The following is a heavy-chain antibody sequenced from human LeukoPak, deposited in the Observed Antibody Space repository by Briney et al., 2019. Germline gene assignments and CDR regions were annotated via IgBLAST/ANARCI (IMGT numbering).Heavy chain of an antibody. CDR3: ARVETIFGVVSDAFDI. CDR1: GGSISSYY. D-gene: IGHD3-3*01. J-gene: IGHJ3*02. Sequence: SETLSLTCTVSGGSISSYYWSWIRQPPGKGLGWIGYIYYSGSTNYNPSLKSRVTISVDTSKNQFSLKLSSVTAADTAVYYCARVETIFGVVSDAFDIWGQGTMVTVSS. V-gene: IGHV4-59*01. CDR2: IYYSGST.